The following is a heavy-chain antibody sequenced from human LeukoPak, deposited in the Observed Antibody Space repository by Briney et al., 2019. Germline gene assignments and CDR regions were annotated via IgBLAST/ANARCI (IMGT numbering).Heavy chain of an antibody. J-gene: IGHJ6*02. CDR2: IYYSGST. V-gene: IGHV4-31*03. Sequence: SETLSLTCTVSGGSISSGGYYWSWIRQHPGKGREWIGYIYYSGSTYYNPSLTSRVTISVDTSKNQFSLKLSSVTAADTAVYYCARGSGYGSLYYYGMDVWGQGTTVTVS. CDR1: GGSISSGGYY. CDR3: ARGSGYGSLYYYGMDV. D-gene: IGHD5-12*01.